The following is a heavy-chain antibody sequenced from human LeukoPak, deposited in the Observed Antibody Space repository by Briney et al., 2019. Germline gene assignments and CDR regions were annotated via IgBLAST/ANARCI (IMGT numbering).Heavy chain of an antibody. CDR1: GDSVSSNTAA. D-gene: IGHD6-19*01. CDR3: ARDNPTIGWYNAFDI. J-gene: IGHJ3*02. CDR2: TYYRSKWYN. V-gene: IGHV6-1*01. Sequence: WQTLSLTCAISGDSVSSNTAAWNWIRQSPSRGLEWLGQTYYRSKWYNDYAVSVKSRIIINPDTSKNQFSLQLNSVTPEDTAVYYCARDNPTIGWYNAFDIWGQGTMVTVSS.